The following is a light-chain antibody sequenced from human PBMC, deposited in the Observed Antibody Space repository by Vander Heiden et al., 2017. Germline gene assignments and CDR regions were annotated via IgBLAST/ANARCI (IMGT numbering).Light chain of an antibody. CDR1: SSNIGSNT. J-gene: IGLJ3*02. CDR2: SNN. CDR3: AAWDDSLNGV. Sequence: QSVLTQPPSASGTPGQRVTISRSGSSSNIGSNTVTWYQQRPGTAPKLLIYSNNQRPSGVPDRFSGSKSGTSASLAISGLQAEDEADYYCAAWDDSLNGVFGGGTKLTVL. V-gene: IGLV1-44*01.